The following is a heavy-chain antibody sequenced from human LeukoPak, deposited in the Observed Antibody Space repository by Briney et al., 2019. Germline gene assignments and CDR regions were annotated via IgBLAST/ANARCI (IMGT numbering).Heavy chain of an antibody. CDR3: ASGYCSSTSCYIFDY. V-gene: IGHV1-2*02. J-gene: IGHJ4*02. CDR1: GYTFTGYY. Sequence: ASVKVSCKASGYTFTGYYMHWVRQAPGQGLEWMGWINPNSGGTNYAQKFQGRVTMTRDTSISTAYMELSRLRSDDTAVYYCASGYCSSTSCYIFDYWGQGALVTVSS. CDR2: INPNSGGT. D-gene: IGHD2-2*02.